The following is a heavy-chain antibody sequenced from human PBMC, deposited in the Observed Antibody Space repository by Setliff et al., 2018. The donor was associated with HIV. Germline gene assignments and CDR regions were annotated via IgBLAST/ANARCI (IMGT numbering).Heavy chain of an antibody. CDR2: IIPIFGTA. CDR1: GGTFSSYA. J-gene: IGHJ6*02. D-gene: IGHD5-12*01. Sequence: GASVKVSCKASGGTFSSYAISWVRQAPGQGLEWMGGIIPIFGTANYAQKFQGRVTITADESTSTAYMELSSLRSEDTAVYYCTRNPVSTWIPLFHHYYHGMDVWGQGTTVTVSS. CDR3: TRNPVSTWIPLFHHYYHGMDV. V-gene: IGHV1-69*13.